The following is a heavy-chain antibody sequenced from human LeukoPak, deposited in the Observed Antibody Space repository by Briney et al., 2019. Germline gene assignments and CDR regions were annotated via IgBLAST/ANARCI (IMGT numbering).Heavy chain of an antibody. CDR2: IKQDGSEK. CDR3: ARGDFDAFDI. D-gene: IGHD2-21*02. V-gene: IGHV3-7*04. J-gene: IGHJ3*02. Sequence: PGGSLRLSCAASGFTLSSYWMKWVRQARGKGLEWVANIKQDGSEKYYVDSVKGRFTISRDNAKNSLYLQMNSLRAEDTAVYYCARGDFDAFDIWGQGTMVTVSS. CDR1: GFTLSSYW.